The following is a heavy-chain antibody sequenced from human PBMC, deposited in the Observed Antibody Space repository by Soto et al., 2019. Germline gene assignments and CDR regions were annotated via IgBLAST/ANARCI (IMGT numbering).Heavy chain of an antibody. J-gene: IGHJ6*02. CDR3: ARAMKHDFWSGYPVGMDV. D-gene: IGHD3-3*01. CDR2: IYYSGST. Sequence: SETLSLTCTVSGGSISSGGYYWSWIRQHPGKGLEWIGYIYYSGSTYYNPSLKSRVTISVDTSKNQFSLKLSSVTAADTAVYYCARAMKHDFWSGYPVGMDVWGQGTTVTVSS. CDR1: GGSISSGGYY. V-gene: IGHV4-31*03.